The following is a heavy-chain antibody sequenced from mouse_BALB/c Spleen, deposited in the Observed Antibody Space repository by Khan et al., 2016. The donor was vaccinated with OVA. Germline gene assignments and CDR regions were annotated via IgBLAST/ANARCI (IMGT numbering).Heavy chain of an antibody. D-gene: IGHD1-1*01. CDR1: GFTFSSYG. CDR3: ARVFYYYSSYFDF. V-gene: IGHV5-6-3*01. J-gene: IGHJ2*01. CDR2: INSAGDYA. Sequence: EVELVESGGGLVQPGGSLKLSCEASGFTFSSYGMSWIRQTPDKRLELVATINSAGDYAYSPDSVEGRFTISRDNAKNTLYLQMSSLKSEDTAMYYCARVFYYYSSYFDFWGQGTTLTVSP.